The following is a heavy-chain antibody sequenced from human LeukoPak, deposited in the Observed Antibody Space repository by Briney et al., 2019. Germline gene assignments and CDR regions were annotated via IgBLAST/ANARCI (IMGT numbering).Heavy chain of an antibody. V-gene: IGHV3-48*01. CDR2: ISSSSNTI. CDR1: GFFFSSYS. CDR3: ARDPIYDSGSHSTSQGMDV. D-gene: IGHD3-10*01. Sequence: GGSLRLSCADSGFFFSSYSMNWVRQAPGKGLEWVSYISSSSNTIYYADSVKGRFTISRDNAKNSLSLQMNSLSAEDTAVYYCARDPIYDSGSHSTSQGMDVWGQGTTVTVSS. J-gene: IGHJ6*01.